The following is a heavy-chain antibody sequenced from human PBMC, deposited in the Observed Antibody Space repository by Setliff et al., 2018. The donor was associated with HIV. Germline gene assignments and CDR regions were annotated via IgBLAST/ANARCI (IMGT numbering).Heavy chain of an antibody. CDR3: ARDLHANYHVVDI. V-gene: IGHV4-31*03. CDR2: VYYTGKT. J-gene: IGHJ3*02. Sequence: SETLSLTCSVSGVSIVSGGFYFSWIRHHPGKGLEWIGTVYYTGKTYYNPSLQSRLTMSADTSKNQLYLKINSVTAADTAVYFCARDLHANYHVVDIWGPGSMVTVSS. CDR1: GVSIVSGGFY. D-gene: IGHD2-15*01.